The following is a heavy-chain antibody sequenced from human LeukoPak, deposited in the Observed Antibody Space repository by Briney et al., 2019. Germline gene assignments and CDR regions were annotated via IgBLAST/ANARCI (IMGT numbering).Heavy chain of an antibody. CDR1: GGTFSSYA. D-gene: IGHD1-20*01. CDR3: AREGGVTGTTGGWFDP. CDR2: IIPIFGTA. Sequence: SVKVSCKASGGTFSSYAISWVRQAPGRGLEWMGGIIPIFGTANYAQKFQGRVTITADESTSTAYMELSSLRSEDTAVYYCAREGGVTGTTGGWFDPWGQGTLVTVSS. V-gene: IGHV1-69*13. J-gene: IGHJ5*02.